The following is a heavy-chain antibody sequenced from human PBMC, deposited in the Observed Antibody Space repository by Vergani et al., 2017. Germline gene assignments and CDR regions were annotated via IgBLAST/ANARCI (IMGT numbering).Heavy chain of an antibody. J-gene: IGHJ4*02. CDR3: ARVRREAGYYFDY. D-gene: IGHD6-19*01. CDR2: ISSSSSYI. CDR1: GFTFSSHA. V-gene: IGHV3-21*01. Sequence: EVQLLQSEGAVVQPGGSLRLSCVASGFTFSSHAMSWVRQGHGQGLEWVSSISSSSSYIYYADSVKGRFTISRDNAKNSLYLQMNSLRAEDTAVYYCARVRREAGYYFDYWGQGTLVTVSS.